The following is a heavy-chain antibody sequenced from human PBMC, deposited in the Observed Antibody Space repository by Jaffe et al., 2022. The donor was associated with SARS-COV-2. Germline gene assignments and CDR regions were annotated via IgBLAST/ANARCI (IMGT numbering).Heavy chain of an antibody. CDR2: ISSSSSYI. Sequence: EVQLVESGGGLVKPGGSLRLSCAASGFTFSSYSMNWVRQAPGKGLEWVSSISSSSSYIYYADSVKGRFTISRDNAKNSLYLQMNSLRAEDTAVYYCARDRGGSFPYYYYMDVWGKGTTVTVSS. J-gene: IGHJ6*03. D-gene: IGHD5-12*01. V-gene: IGHV3-21*01. CDR3: ARDRGGSFPYYYYMDV. CDR1: GFTFSSYS.